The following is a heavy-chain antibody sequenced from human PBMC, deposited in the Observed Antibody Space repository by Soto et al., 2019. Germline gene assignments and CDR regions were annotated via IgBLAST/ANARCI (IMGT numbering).Heavy chain of an antibody. Sequence: QVQLVESGGGVVQPGRSLRLSCAASGFTFSNYAMHWVRQAPGKGLEWVAVVSYDGSKKYCAVSVKGRFTISRDNSKNTLYLQMNSLRAEDTAIYYCAGEACDSWCRGTLVAVTS. CDR1: GFTFSNYA. CDR2: VSYDGSKK. V-gene: IGHV3-30-3*01. J-gene: IGHJ4*02. CDR3: AGEACDS.